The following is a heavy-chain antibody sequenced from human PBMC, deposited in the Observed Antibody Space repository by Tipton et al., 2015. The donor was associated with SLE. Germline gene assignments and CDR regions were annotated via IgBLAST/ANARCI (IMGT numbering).Heavy chain of an antibody. V-gene: IGHV4-34*01. D-gene: IGHD5-24*01. Sequence: TLSPTCAVYGGSFSGYYWSWIRQPPGKGLEWIGEINHSGSTNYNPSLKSRVTMSVDTSKNQFSLKLSSVTAADTAVYYCARASEATIRGDAFDIWGQGTMVTVSS. CDR2: INHSGST. CDR3: ARASEATIRGDAFDI. CDR1: GGSFSGYY. J-gene: IGHJ3*02.